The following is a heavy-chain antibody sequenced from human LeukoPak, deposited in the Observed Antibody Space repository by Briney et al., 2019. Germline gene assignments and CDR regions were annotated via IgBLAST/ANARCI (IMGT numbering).Heavy chain of an antibody. CDR2: ISAYNGNT. CDR3: ARDRWFGEFPFDY. D-gene: IGHD3-10*01. V-gene: IGHV1-18*01. J-gene: IGHJ4*02. CDR1: GYIFTSYG. Sequence: ASVKVSCKAPGYIFTSYGISWVRQAPGQGLEWMGWISAYNGNTNYAQKLQGRVTMTTDTSTSTAYMELRSLRSDDTAVFYCARDRWFGEFPFDYWGQGTLVTVSS.